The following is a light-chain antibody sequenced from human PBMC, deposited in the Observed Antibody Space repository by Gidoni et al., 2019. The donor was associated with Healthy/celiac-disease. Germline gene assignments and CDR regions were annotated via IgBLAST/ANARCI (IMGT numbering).Light chain of an antibody. J-gene: IGKJ1*01. Sequence: EIVLTQSPGTLSLSPGERATLSCRASQSVTSSYLAWYQQTPGQAPRLLIYRASSRATGIPDRFSGSWSGTDFTLTISRLEPEDFAVYYCQQYGSSPRTFGQGTKVEIK. CDR1: QSVTSSY. V-gene: IGKV3-20*01. CDR2: RAS. CDR3: QQYGSSPRT.